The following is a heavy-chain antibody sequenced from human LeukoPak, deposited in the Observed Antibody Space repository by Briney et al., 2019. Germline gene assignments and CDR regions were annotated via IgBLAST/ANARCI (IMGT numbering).Heavy chain of an antibody. CDR2: IYHSGST. V-gene: IGHV4-30-2*05. D-gene: IGHD6-13*01. J-gene: IGHJ5*02. Sequence: PSETLSLTCTVSGGSISSGGYYWSWIRQPPGKGLEWIGYIYHSGSTYYNPSLKSRVTISVDTSKNQFSLKLSSVTAADTAVYYCARVVGALNWGYSSSWYDPWGQGTLVTVSS. CDR3: ARVVGALNWGYSSSWYDP. CDR1: GGSISSGGYY.